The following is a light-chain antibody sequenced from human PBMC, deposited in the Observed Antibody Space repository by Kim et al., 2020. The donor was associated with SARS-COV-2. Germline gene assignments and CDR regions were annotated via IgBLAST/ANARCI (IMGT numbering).Light chain of an antibody. V-gene: IGLV3-1*01. CDR2: QDS. Sequence: GSPGQTASINCSGDKLGDKYACWYQQKPGQSPVLVIYQDSKRHSGIPERFSGSNSGNTATLTISGTQAMDEADYYCQAWDSSTAVFGGGTKLTVL. CDR3: QAWDSSTAV. J-gene: IGLJ2*01. CDR1: KLGDKY.